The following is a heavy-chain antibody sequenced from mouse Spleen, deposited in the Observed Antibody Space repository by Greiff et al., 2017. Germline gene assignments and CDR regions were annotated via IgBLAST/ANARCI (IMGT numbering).Heavy chain of an antibody. CDR1: GFTFSSYY. J-gene: IGHJ2*01. CDR3: ARDGNYNYFDY. V-gene: IGHV5-12-1*01. Sequence: EVQLVESGGGLVKLGGSLKLSCAASGFTFSSYYMSWVRQTPEKRLEWVATISSGGGSTYYPDSVKGRFTISRDNAKNTLYLQMSSLNSEDTAVYYCARDGNYNYFDYWGQGTTLTVSS. CDR2: ISSGGGST. D-gene: IGHD2-1*01.